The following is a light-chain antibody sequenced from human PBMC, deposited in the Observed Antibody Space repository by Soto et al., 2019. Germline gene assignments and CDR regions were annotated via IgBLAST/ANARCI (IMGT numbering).Light chain of an antibody. J-gene: IGKJ4*01. CDR3: QQRSNWPPLT. Sequence: EILFTQSPGTLSLSPGGRATLSSRASQSVSSSYLAWYQQKPGQAPRLLIYDASNRATGIPARFSGSGSGTDFTLTISSLEPEDFAVYYCQQRSNWPPLTFGGGTKVDIK. CDR1: QSVSSSY. V-gene: IGKV3D-20*02. CDR2: DAS.